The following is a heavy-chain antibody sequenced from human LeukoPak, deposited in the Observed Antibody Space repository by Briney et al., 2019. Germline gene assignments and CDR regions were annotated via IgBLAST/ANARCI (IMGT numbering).Heavy chain of an antibody. CDR3: AKEGHFGVVERFLDV. J-gene: IGHJ6*04. Sequence: ASVKVSCKASGYTFTSYGISWVRQAPGQGLEWMGWISAYNGNTNYAQKLQGRVTMTTDTSTSTAYMELRSLRSEDTAVYYCAKEGHFGVVERFLDVWGKGTTVTVSS. D-gene: IGHD3-3*01. CDR1: GYTFTSYG. V-gene: IGHV1-18*01. CDR2: ISAYNGNT.